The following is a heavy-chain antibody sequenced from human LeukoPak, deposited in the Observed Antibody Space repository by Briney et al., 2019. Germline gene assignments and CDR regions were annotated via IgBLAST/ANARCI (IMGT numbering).Heavy chain of an antibody. CDR3: ARARIAVAGTDY. Sequence: SETLSLTCAVYGGSFSGYYWSWIRQPPGKGLEWIGEINHSGSTNYNPSLKSRVTISVDTSENQFSLKLSSVTAADTAVYYCARARIAVAGTDYWGQGTLVTVSS. CDR1: GGSFSGYY. J-gene: IGHJ4*02. CDR2: INHSGST. V-gene: IGHV4-34*01. D-gene: IGHD6-19*01.